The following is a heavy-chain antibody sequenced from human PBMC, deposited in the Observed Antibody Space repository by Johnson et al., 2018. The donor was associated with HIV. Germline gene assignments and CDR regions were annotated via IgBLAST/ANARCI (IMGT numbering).Heavy chain of an antibody. D-gene: IGHD3-16*01. CDR1: GFTFSSYA. Sequence: QMQLVESGGGVVHPGRSLRLSCAASGFTFSSYAMHWVRQAPGKGLEWVAVISYDGSNKYYADSVKGRFTIPRDNSKNTLYLQMNSLRAEDTAVYYCAKWGLGGAPKGAFDIWGQGTMVTVSS. CDR2: ISYDGSNK. V-gene: IGHV3-30*18. J-gene: IGHJ3*02. CDR3: AKWGLGGAPKGAFDI.